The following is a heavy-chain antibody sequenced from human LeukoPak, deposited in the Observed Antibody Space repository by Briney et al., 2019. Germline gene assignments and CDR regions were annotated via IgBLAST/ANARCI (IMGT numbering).Heavy chain of an antibody. J-gene: IGHJ5*02. CDR1: GFTFSNHW. CDR2: INTDGSRT. V-gene: IGHV3-74*01. D-gene: IGHD5-18*01. CDR3: ARGYGYTYGGGWFDT. Sequence: GGSLRLSCAASGFTFSNHWMHWVRQAPGKGLVWVSRINTDGSRTSYADSVKGRFTISRDDARNTLYLQVNSLRAEDTAVYYCARGYGYTYGGGWFDTWGQGTLVTVSS.